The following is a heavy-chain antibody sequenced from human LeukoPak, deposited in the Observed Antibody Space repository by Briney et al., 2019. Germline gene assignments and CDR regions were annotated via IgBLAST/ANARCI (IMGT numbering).Heavy chain of an antibody. J-gene: IGHJ4*02. CDR3: AREGSAGSWYYFDY. CDR2: ISSSDNTI. CDR1: GFIFSNAW. Sequence: PGGSLRLSCAASGFIFSNAWMSGVRPAPGKGLEWVSYISSSDNTIYYADSVKGRFTISRDNAKNSLYLQMNSLRAEDTAVYYCAREGSAGSWYYFDYWGQGTLVTVSS. D-gene: IGHD6-13*01. V-gene: IGHV3-11*04.